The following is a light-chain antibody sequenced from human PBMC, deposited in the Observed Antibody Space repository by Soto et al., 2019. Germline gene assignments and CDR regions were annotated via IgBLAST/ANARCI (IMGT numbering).Light chain of an antibody. CDR1: QSVRSSY. CDR3: QQYGSSPWT. CDR2: GAS. Sequence: EIVLTQSPGTLSLSPGERATLSCRASQSVRSSYLAWYQQKPGQAPRLLIYGASSRATGIPDGFSGSGSGTDFTLTISGLEPEDFAVYYCQQYGSSPWTFGQGTKVEIK. J-gene: IGKJ1*01. V-gene: IGKV3-20*01.